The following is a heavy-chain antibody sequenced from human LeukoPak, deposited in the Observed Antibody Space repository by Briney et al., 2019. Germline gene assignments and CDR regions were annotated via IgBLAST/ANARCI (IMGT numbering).Heavy chain of an antibody. D-gene: IGHD3-10*01. J-gene: IGHJ4*02. V-gene: IGHV3-48*01. CDR1: GFTFSSYS. CDR3: ARDRGPRTGFMVREAYDY. CDR2: IATSGGAK. Sequence: PTGGSLRLSCAASGFTFSSYSMNWVRQAPGKGLEWISYIATSGGAKNYADSVKGRFTISRDNAENSLYLQMSSLRAEDTAVYYCARDRGPRTGFMVREAYDYWGQGTLVTVSS.